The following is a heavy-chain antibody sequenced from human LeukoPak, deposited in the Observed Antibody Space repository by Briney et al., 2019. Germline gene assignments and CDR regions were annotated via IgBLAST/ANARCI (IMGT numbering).Heavy chain of an antibody. CDR2: ISGSGGST. V-gene: IGHV3-23*01. Sequence: GGSLRLSCAASGFTFSSYAMRWVRQAPGKGLEWVSAISGSGGSTYYADSVKGRFTISRDNSKNTLYLQMNSLRAEDTGVYYCAKWGYYDSSGYYSWYYYYYGIDVWGQGTTVTVSS. CDR1: GFTFSSYA. J-gene: IGHJ6*02. CDR3: AKWGYYDSSGYYSWYYYYYGIDV. D-gene: IGHD3-22*01.